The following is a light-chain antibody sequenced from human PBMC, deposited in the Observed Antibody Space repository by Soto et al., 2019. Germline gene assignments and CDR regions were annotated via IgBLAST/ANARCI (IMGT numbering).Light chain of an antibody. V-gene: IGLV1-40*01. Sequence: QSMLTQPPSVSGAPGQRVTISCTGSSSNIGAGYDVHWYQQLPVTAPKLLIFGNINRPSGVPDRFSGSKSGTSASLAITGLQAEDEADYYCQSYDSSLSAWVFGGGTKLTVL. CDR3: QSYDSSLSAWV. J-gene: IGLJ3*02. CDR2: GNI. CDR1: SSNIGAGYD.